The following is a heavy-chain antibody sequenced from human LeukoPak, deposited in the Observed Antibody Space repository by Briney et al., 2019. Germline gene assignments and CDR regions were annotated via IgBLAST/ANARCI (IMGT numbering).Heavy chain of an antibody. CDR3: ARHVHRYCSSTSCLPLDY. D-gene: IGHD2-2*01. J-gene: IGHJ4*02. V-gene: IGHV5-10-1*01. CDR1: GYSFTSYW. CDR2: IDPSDSYT. Sequence: GESLKISCKGSGYSFTSYWISWVRQTPGKGLEWMGRIDPSDSYTNYSPSFQGHVTISADKSISTAYLQWSSLKASDTATYYCARHVHRYCSSTSCLPLDYWGQGTLVTVSS.